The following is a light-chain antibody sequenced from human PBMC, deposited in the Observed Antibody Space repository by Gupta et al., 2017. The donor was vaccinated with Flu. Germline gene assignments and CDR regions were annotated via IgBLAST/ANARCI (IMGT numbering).Light chain of an antibody. V-gene: IGLV1-40*01. CDR2: GND. CDR1: SSNIGAGYD. J-gene: IGLJ1*01. Sequence: QSVLTQPPSVSGAPGQRVTISCTGSSSNIGAGYDVHWYRQLPGTAPKLLIYGNDNRPSGVPDRFSASKSGTSASLAITGLQAEDEADYYCQSYDSSLSGYVFGTGTTVTVL. CDR3: QSYDSSLSGYV.